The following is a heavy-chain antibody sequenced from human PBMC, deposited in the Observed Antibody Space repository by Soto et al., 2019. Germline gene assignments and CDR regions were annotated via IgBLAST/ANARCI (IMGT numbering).Heavy chain of an antibody. CDR1: GGTFSSYA. J-gene: IGHJ6*02. CDR2: IIPMSGTA. CDR3: ARRGYYYGSGSHGDYYAMDV. Sequence: QVQLVQSGAEVKKPGSSVKVSCKASGGTFSSYAISWVRQAPGQGLEWMGGIIPMSGTANYAQKFQGRVTITADKSTSTAYLELSSLRSEDTAVYYCARRGYYYGSGSHGDYYAMDVWGQGTTVTVSS. V-gene: IGHV1-69*06. D-gene: IGHD3-10*01.